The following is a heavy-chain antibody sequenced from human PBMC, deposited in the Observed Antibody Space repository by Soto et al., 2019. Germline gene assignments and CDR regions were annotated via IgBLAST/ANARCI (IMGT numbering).Heavy chain of an antibody. CDR2: IRRDGGAT. V-gene: IGHV3-7*05. CDR1: GFSFSNYW. CDR3: ARDGSPGSSNLYLDAFDI. Sequence: EVQLVESGGALVQPGESLRLSCEASGFSFSNYWMTWVRQAPGKGLEWVANIRRDGGATSYLDSVRGRFTISRDTAENSLCLQMNSLRAADTAIYYCARDGSPGSSNLYLDAFDIWGQGTMVTVSS. J-gene: IGHJ3*02. D-gene: IGHD3-16*01.